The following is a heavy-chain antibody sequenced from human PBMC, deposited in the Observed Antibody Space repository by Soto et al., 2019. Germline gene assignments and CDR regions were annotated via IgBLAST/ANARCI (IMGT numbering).Heavy chain of an antibody. CDR2: INPSVGSA. V-gene: IGHV1-46*01. CDR1: GYTFTSYY. Sequence: GXSVKVSCKASGYTFTSYYLHWMRQAPVQGLEWMGIINPSVGSASYAQKFQGRVTMTRDPSTSTVYMELSSLTSEDTAVYYCARARVVAARQSGMDVWGQGTTVTVSS. CDR3: ARARVVAARQSGMDV. J-gene: IGHJ6*02. D-gene: IGHD6-6*01.